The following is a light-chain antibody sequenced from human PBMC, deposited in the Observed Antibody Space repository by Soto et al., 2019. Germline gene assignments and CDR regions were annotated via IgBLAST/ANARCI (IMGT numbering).Light chain of an antibody. J-gene: IGKJ1*01. CDR2: AAS. CDR3: QQSYSIPWT. CDR1: QSISDY. Sequence: DIQMTQSPSSLSASVGDRVTITCRASQSISDYLNWYQQKPGTAPELLIYAASSLQSGVPSRFSGSISGTDFTLTISSLQPEDFATYYCQQSYSIPWTFDQGTKVEIK. V-gene: IGKV1-39*01.